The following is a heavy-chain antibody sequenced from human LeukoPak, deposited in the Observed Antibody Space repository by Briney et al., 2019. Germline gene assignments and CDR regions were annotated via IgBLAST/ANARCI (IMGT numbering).Heavy chain of an antibody. V-gene: IGHV4-59*01. CDR1: GGSISSYY. CDR3: ARERVYSSGWYSIDY. Sequence: SETLSLTCTVSGGSISSYYWSWIRQPPGKGLEWIGYMSYSGYTNYNPSLTSRVTISVDTSKNQFSLKVSSVTAADTAVYYCARERVYSSGWYSIDYWGQGTLVTVSS. D-gene: IGHD6-19*01. CDR2: MSYSGYT. J-gene: IGHJ4*02.